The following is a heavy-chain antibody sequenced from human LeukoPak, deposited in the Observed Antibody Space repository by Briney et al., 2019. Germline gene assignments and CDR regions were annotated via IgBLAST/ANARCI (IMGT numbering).Heavy chain of an antibody. CDR2: IYYSGST. CDR3: ARESLTDYYDSSGYVDY. Sequence: KPSETLSLKCTVSGDSINNYYGSWIRQPPGKGLEWIGYIYYSGSTNYNPSLKSRVTISVDTSKNQFSLKLSSVTAADTAVYYCARESLTDYYDSSGYVDYWGQGTLVTVSS. V-gene: IGHV4-59*01. CDR1: GDSINNYY. D-gene: IGHD3-22*01. J-gene: IGHJ4*02.